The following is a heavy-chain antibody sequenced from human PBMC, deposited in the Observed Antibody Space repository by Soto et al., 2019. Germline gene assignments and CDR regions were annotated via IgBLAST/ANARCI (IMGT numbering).Heavy chain of an antibody. J-gene: IGHJ6*02. V-gene: IGHV3-74*01. CDR2: INSDGSST. Sequence: GGSLRLSCAASGFTFSSYWMHWVRQAPGKGLVWVSRINSDGSSTSYADSVKGRFTISRDNAKNTLYLQMSSLRAEDTAVYYCASPETTVTTDYYYGMDVWGQGTTVTVSS. CDR1: GFTFSSYW. CDR3: ASPETTVTTDYYYGMDV. D-gene: IGHD4-17*01.